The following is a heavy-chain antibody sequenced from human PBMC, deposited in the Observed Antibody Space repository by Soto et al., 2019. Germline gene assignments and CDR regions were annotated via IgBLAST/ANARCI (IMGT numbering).Heavy chain of an antibody. CDR2: ITPFNGNT. J-gene: IGHJ6*03. V-gene: IGHV1-45*02. CDR3: ARYLKVEYHDILTGYHYNYYYYYMDV. Sequence: AASVKVSCKASGYTFTYRYLHWVRQAPGQALEWMGWITPFNGNTNYAQKFQDRVTITRDRSMSTAYMELSSLRSEDTAMYYCARYLKVEYHDILTGYHYNYYYYYMDVWGKGTTVTVSS. CDR1: GYTFTYRY. D-gene: IGHD3-9*01.